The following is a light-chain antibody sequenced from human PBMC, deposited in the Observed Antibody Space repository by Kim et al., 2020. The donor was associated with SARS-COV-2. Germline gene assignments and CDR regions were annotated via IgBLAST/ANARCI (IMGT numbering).Light chain of an antibody. CDR2: TAS. J-gene: IGKJ2*01. Sequence: AFVGDRVTITCRASQSISNYLNWYQQKPGKAPELLIYTASSLQSGVPSRFSGRGSGTDFTLTISSLQPEDFATYYCQQSYSAPYTFGQGTKLEI. CDR3: QQSYSAPYT. V-gene: IGKV1-39*01. CDR1: QSISNY.